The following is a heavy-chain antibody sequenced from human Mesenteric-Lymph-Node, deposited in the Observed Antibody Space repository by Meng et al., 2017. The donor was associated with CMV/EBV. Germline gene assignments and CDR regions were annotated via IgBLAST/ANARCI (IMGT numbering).Heavy chain of an antibody. Sequence: GSLRLSCTVSGGSISRSSYYWGWIRQSPGEGLEWIGSLYYSGSTYYNPSLKSRVTISVDMSKNQFSLNLRSVTAADTAIYYCAGAWSGRYHYSYGMDVWGQGTTVTVSS. CDR1: GGSISRSSYY. CDR2: LYYSGST. J-gene: IGHJ6*02. D-gene: IGHD3-3*01. CDR3: AGAWSGRYHYSYGMDV. V-gene: IGHV4-39*07.